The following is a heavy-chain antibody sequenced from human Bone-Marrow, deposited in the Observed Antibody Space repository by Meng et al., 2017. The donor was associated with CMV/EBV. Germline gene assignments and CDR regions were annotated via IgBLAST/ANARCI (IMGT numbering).Heavy chain of an antibody. Sequence: GESLKISCAASEFTFGNYAMSWVRQAPGRGLVWVSAITASGGSTFYADSVKGRFTVSRDNSKNTLYLQMSSLRAEDTALYYCAKAFSASWYREYYDDWGQGTLVTVSS. CDR1: EFTFGNYA. CDR2: ITASGGST. CDR3: AKAFSASWYREYYDD. V-gene: IGHV3-23*01. D-gene: IGHD6-13*01. J-gene: IGHJ4*02.